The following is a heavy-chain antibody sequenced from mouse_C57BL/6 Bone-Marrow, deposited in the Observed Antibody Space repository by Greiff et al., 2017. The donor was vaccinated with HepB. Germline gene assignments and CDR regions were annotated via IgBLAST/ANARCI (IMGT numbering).Heavy chain of an antibody. D-gene: IGHD4-1*01. CDR3: ARERSRDGTRAMDY. Sequence: EVQLQQSGPVLVKPGASVKMSCKASGYTFTDYYMNWVKQSHGKSLEWIGVINPYNGGTSYNQKFKGKATLTVDKSSSTAYLELNSLTSEDDAVYYCARERSRDGTRAMDYWGQGTSVTVSS. V-gene: IGHV1-19*01. CDR2: INPYNGGT. CDR1: GYTFTDYY. J-gene: IGHJ4*01.